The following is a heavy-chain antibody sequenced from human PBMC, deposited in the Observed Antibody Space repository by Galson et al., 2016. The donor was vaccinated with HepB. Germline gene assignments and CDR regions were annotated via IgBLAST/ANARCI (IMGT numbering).Heavy chain of an antibody. Sequence: QSGAEVKKPGESLKISCKGEGYVFSSYWIAWVRQTPDKGLEWMGIIYPGDSDTRYNPAFQGQVTISADRSITTAYLQWSTLKASDTAIYYCARLVSSRSPYDSWGQGTLVTVSS. CDR1: GYVFSSYW. CDR2: IYPGDSDT. V-gene: IGHV5-51*01. CDR3: ARLVSSRSPYDS. D-gene: IGHD3-22*01. J-gene: IGHJ4*02.